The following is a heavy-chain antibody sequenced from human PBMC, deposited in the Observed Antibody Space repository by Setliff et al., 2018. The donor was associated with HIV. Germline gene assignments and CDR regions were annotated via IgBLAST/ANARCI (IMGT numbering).Heavy chain of an antibody. V-gene: IGHV4-30-4*08. CDR3: VGSTIAAAVYYYYYYMDV. Sequence: PSETLSLTCSVSGGSIGLGGHYWGWIRQRPGKGLEWIGYFYYDGSEFYTPSLKSRVSISRDTSKNQFSLNLSSVTAADTAVYYCVGSTIAAAVYYYYYYMDVWGKGTTVTVSS. D-gene: IGHD6-13*01. CDR2: FYYDGSE. J-gene: IGHJ6*03. CDR1: GGSIGLGGHY.